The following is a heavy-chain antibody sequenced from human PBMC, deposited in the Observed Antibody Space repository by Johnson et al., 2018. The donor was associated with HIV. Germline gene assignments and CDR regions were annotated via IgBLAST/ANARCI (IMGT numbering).Heavy chain of an antibody. CDR3: ARKQWLEIPSDALDV. J-gene: IGHJ3*01. D-gene: IGHD6-19*01. Sequence: QVQLVESGGGVVQPGRSLRLSCAASGFTFSSYGIHWVRQAPGKGLEWVAVIWYDGSNKYYADSVKGRFTISRDNSKNTLYLQMNSLRAEDTAVYYCARKQWLEIPSDALDVWG. V-gene: IGHV3-30*19. CDR1: GFTFSSYG. CDR2: IWYDGSNK.